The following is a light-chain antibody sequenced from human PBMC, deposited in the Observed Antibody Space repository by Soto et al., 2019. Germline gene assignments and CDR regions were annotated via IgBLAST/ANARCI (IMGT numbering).Light chain of an antibody. Sequence: EIVMTQSPATLSVSPGERATLSCRASQSITSNLAWYQQEPGQAPRLLIYDASTRATGIPARFSGSGSGTEFTLTISSLQSEDFAVYYCQHYNNWSITFGQGTRLEIK. CDR2: DAS. V-gene: IGKV3-15*01. J-gene: IGKJ5*01. CDR3: QHYNNWSIT. CDR1: QSITSN.